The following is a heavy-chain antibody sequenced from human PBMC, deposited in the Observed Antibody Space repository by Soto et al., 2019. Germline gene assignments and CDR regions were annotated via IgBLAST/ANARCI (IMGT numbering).Heavy chain of an antibody. D-gene: IGHD3-22*01. V-gene: IGHV3-11*01. Sequence: SLRLSCAASGFTFSDYYMSWLRQAPGKGVEWVSYISSSGSTIYYADSVKGRFTISRDNAKNSLYLQMNSLRAEDTAVYYCARDRSLYDSKNTRLTDVCGQGTTVTVSS. CDR3: ARDRSLYDSKNTRLTDV. CDR1: GFTFSDYY. CDR2: ISSSGSTI. J-gene: IGHJ6*02.